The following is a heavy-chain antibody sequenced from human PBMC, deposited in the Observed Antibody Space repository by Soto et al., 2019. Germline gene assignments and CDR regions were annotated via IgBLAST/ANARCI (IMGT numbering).Heavy chain of an antibody. Sequence: ASVKVSCKASGYTFTSYGISWVRQAPGQGLEWMGWISAYNGNTNYAQKLQGRVTMTTDTSTSTAYMELRSLRSDDTAVYYCARESVGYCTNGVCYTPGPWAQGTLVTVSS. D-gene: IGHD2-8*01. CDR3: ARESVGYCTNGVCYTPGP. CDR2: ISAYNGNT. J-gene: IGHJ5*02. V-gene: IGHV1-18*01. CDR1: GYTFTSYG.